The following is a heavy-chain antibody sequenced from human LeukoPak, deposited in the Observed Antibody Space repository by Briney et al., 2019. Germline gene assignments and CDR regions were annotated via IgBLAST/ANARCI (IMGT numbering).Heavy chain of an antibody. CDR1: GFTFSTFA. D-gene: IGHD1-14*01. CDR2: IFPSGGEI. Sequence: GGSLRLSCAASGFTFSTFAMIWVRQPPGKGLEWVSSIFPSGGEIHYADSVRGRFTISRDNSKSTLSLQMNSLRAEDTALYYCAKATGYLLWGQGTLVTVSS. J-gene: IGHJ4*02. V-gene: IGHV3-23*01. CDR3: AKATGYLL.